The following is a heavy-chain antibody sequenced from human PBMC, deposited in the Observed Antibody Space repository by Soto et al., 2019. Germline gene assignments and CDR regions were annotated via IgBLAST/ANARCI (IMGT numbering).Heavy chain of an antibody. CDR1: GYTFTDYW. Sequence: PGDSLKISCKGYGYTFTDYWIGWLRQKPCKRLEVIGLIYPGDSDTRYSPSFQGRVTISADNSISTAFLQWSSLRASDTAMYYCASQKTVIRGPSSSNWFDPWGQGTLVTVSS. CDR2: IYPGDSDT. D-gene: IGHD1-1*01. CDR3: ASQKTVIRGPSSSNWFDP. J-gene: IGHJ5*02. V-gene: IGHV5-51*01.